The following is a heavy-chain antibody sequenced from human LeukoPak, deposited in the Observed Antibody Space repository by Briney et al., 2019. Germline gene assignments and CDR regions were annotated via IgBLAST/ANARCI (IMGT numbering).Heavy chain of an antibody. D-gene: IGHD6-13*01. V-gene: IGHV3-30*18. J-gene: IGHJ4*02. CDR1: GFTFSSYG. CDR2: ISYDGSNK. Sequence: GGSPRLSCAASGFTFSSYGMHWVRQAPGQGLEWVAVISYDGSNKYYADSVKGRFTISRDNSKNTLYLQMNSLRAEDTAVYYCAKEGIAAAALHWGQGTLVTVSS. CDR3: AKEGIAAAALH.